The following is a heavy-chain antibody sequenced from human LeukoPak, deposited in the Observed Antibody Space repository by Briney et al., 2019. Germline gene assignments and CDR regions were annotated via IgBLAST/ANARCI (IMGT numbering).Heavy chain of an antibody. J-gene: IGHJ4*02. CDR3: TRIFYYETGGYHPDH. V-gene: IGHV3-72*01. CDR1: GFTFSSYG. D-gene: IGHD3-22*01. Sequence: PGGSLRLSCAASGFTFSSYGMHWVRQAPGKGLEWIGRSRNKGRGYSTVFAASVKGRFTISRDEPKNSLYLQMNSLKTEDTAVYYCTRIFYYETGGYHPDHWGQGTLVTVSS. CDR2: SRNKGRGYST.